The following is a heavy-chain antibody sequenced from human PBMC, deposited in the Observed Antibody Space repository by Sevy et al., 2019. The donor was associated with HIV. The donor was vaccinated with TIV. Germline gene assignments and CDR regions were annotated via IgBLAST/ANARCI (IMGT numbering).Heavy chain of an antibody. V-gene: IGHV3-21*01. D-gene: IGHD3-3*01. J-gene: IGHJ6*02. CDR2: ISSSSSYI. CDR1: GFTFSSYS. CDR3: ARDLIYDFWSGSRAKNYYYCGMDV. Sequence: GGSLRLSCAASGFTFSSYSMNWVRQAPGKGLEWVSSISSSSSYIYYADAVKGRFSISGDNAKNSLYLQMNSLRAEDTAVYYCARDLIYDFWSGSRAKNYYYCGMDVWGQGTTVTVSS.